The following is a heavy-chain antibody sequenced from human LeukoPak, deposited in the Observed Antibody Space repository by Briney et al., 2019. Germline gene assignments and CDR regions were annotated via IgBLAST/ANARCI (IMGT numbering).Heavy chain of an antibody. V-gene: IGHV3-23*01. CDR3: ARTTMVVANLWGVFDY. J-gene: IGHJ4*02. CDR1: GCTFSNSA. CDR2: ISGSGGST. Sequence: PGGSLRLSCAASGCTFSNSAMSWVRQAPGKGLEGVAGISGSGGSTYYADSVKGRFTISRDNYKNTVYLPMHPLRSEDTAVYHCARTTMVVANLWGVFDYWGQGTLVTVSS. D-gene: IGHD3-22*01.